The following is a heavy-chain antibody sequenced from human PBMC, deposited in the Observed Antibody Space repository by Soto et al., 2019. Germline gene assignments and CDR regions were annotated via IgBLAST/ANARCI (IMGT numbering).Heavy chain of an antibody. CDR3: ARTSANGMDV. V-gene: IGHV1-18*04. D-gene: IGHD3-10*01. CDR2: ISPYNVNT. J-gene: IGHJ6*02. Sequence: ASVKVSCKASGYTLIDYGITWVRQAPGQGLEWMGWISPYNVNTIYAQKFQGRVTMTTDTSTNTAYMELRSLRSDDTAVYCCARTSANGMDVWGQGPTVTVCS. CDR1: GYTLIDYG.